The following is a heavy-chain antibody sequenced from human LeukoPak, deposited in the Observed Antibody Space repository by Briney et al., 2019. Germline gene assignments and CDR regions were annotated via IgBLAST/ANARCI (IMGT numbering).Heavy chain of an antibody. D-gene: IGHD4-17*01. V-gene: IGHV3-30*02. Sequence: GGSLRLSCAASGFTFSSYGMHWVRQVPGKGLEWVAFIRYDGSNKYYADSTKGRFTISRDNSKNTLYLQMNSLRAEDTAVYYCAKSSGDYVGTIDYWGQGTLVTVSS. CDR2: IRYDGSNK. CDR3: AKSSGDYVGTIDY. J-gene: IGHJ4*02. CDR1: GFTFSSYG.